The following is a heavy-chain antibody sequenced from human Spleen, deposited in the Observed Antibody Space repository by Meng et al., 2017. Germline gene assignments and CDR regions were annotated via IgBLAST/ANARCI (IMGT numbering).Heavy chain of an antibody. V-gene: IGHV3-20*04. CDR1: GFTFDDYG. CDR3: ARRMVRGVSEGYYFDY. Sequence: GESLKISCAASGFTFDDYGMSWVRQAPGKGLEWVSGINWNGGSTGYADSVKGRFTISRDNAKNSLYLQMNSLRAEDTALYFCARRMVRGVSEGYYFDYWGQGT. J-gene: IGHJ4*02. CDR2: INWNGGST. D-gene: IGHD3-10*01.